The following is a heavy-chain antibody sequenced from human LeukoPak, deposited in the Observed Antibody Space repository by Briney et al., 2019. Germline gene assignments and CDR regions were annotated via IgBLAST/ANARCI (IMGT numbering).Heavy chain of an antibody. Sequence: PGGSLRLSCAASGFTFSNAWMCWVRQAPGKGLEWVGRIKSKTDGGTTDYAAPVKGRFTISRDDSKNTLYLQMNSLKTEDTAVYYCTTDQPTTYYDFWSGYFFDYWGQGTLVTVSS. CDR3: TTDQPTTYYDFWSGYFFDY. CDR2: IKSKTDGGTT. D-gene: IGHD3-3*01. J-gene: IGHJ4*02. V-gene: IGHV3-15*01. CDR1: GFTFSNAW.